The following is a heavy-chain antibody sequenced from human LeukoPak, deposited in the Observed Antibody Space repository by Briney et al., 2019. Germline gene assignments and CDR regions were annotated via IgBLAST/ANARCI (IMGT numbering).Heavy chain of an antibody. CDR1: GFTFGNYP. Sequence: PGGSLRLLCAASGFTFGNYPMSWVRQAPGKGLEWVSALSDSGGNTFYANSVKGRFTISRDNSKNTLYLQMNSLRAEDTALYFCAKKAQYNGNYPLDYWGQGTLVTVSS. J-gene: IGHJ4*02. CDR2: LSDSGGNT. V-gene: IGHV3-23*01. D-gene: IGHD1-26*01. CDR3: AKKAQYNGNYPLDY.